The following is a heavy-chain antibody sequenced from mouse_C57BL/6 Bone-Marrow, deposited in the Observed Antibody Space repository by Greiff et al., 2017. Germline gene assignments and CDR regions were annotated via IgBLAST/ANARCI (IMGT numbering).Heavy chain of an antibody. V-gene: IGHV1-55*01. CDR3: ARRDYGSSWAY. J-gene: IGHJ3*01. CDR2: IYPGSGST. D-gene: IGHD1-1*01. CDR1: GYTFTGYW. Sequence: VQLQQPGAELVKPGASVKMSCKASGYTFTGYWITWVKQRPGQGLEWIGDIYPGSGSTNYNEKFKCKATLTVDTSSSTAYMQLSSLTSEDSAVYYCARRDYGSSWAYWGQGTLVTVSA.